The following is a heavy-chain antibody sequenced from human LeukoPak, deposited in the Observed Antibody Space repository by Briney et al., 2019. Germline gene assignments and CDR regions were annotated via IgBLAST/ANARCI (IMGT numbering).Heavy chain of an antibody. V-gene: IGHV3-74*01. CDR1: GFTFSSYW. CDR2: INSDGSST. J-gene: IGHJ4*01. D-gene: IGHD5-18*01. Sequence: PGGSLRLSCAASGFTFSSYWMHWVRQAPGKGLVWVSRINSDGSSTHYADSVKGRFTISRDNAKNTLYLQMNSLRAEDTAVYYCARGTGYSYGPFDYWGQETLVTVPS. CDR3: ARGTGYSYGPFDY.